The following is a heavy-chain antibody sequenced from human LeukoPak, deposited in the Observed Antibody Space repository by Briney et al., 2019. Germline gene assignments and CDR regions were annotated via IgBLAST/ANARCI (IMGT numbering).Heavy chain of an antibody. CDR2: ISGSGGST. D-gene: IGHD4-17*01. V-gene: IGHV3-23*01. Sequence: GGSLRLSCAASGFTFSSYAMSWVRQAPGKGLEWVSAISGSGGSTYYAASVKGRFTISRDNSKNTLYLQMNSLRAEDTAVYYCAKGDWDYGDYLGYYGMDVWGQGTTVTVSS. CDR3: AKGDWDYGDYLGYYGMDV. CDR1: GFTFSSYA. J-gene: IGHJ6*02.